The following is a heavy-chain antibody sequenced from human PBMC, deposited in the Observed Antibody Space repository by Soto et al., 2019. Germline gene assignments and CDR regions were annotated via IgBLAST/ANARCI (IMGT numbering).Heavy chain of an antibody. V-gene: IGHV3-9*01. CDR1: GFTFDDYA. CDR3: AKDSSSTVPYYFDY. Sequence: EVQLVESGGGLVQPGRSLRLSCAASGFTFDDYAMHWVRQAPGKGLEWVSGISWNSGSIGYAYSVKGRFTISRDNAKNSLYLQMNSLRAEDTALYYCAKDSSSTVPYYFDYWGQGTLVTVSS. D-gene: IGHD2-2*01. J-gene: IGHJ4*02. CDR2: ISWNSGSI.